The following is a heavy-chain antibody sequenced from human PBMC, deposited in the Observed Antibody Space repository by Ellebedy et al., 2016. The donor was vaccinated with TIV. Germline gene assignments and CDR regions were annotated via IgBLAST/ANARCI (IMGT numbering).Heavy chain of an antibody. Sequence: AASVQVSCKASGYPFPNYGVSWVRQAPGPGLVRVGWLSAYNGNTKYGQKFQGRISLTTDTSMGTAYMELRSLRSDDTGVYFCARDVPADAAALLDYWGQGTRVTVSS. CDR1: GYPFPNYG. D-gene: IGHD2-2*01. CDR3: ARDVPADAAALLDY. CDR2: LSAYNGNT. J-gene: IGHJ4*02. V-gene: IGHV1-18*04.